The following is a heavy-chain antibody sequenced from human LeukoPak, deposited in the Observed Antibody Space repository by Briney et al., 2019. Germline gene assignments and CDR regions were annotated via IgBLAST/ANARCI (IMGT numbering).Heavy chain of an antibody. Sequence: SETLSLTCTVSGGSISSSSYYWGWIRQPPGKGLEWIGSIYYSGSTYYNPSLKSRVTISVDTSKNQFSLKLGSVTAADTAVYYCARHGRPLLGIVASWGQGTLVTVSS. CDR3: ARHGRPLLGIVAS. CDR1: GGSISSSSYY. CDR2: IYYSGST. D-gene: IGHD2-15*01. V-gene: IGHV4-39*01. J-gene: IGHJ5*02.